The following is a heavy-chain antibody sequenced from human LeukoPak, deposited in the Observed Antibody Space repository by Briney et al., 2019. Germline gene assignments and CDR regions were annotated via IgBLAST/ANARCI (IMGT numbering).Heavy chain of an antibody. Sequence: SETLSLTCTVSGVSISSSSYYWGWIRQPPGKGLEWIGSIYYSGSAYYNPSLKSRLTISVDTSKNRFSLKLSSVTAADTAVYYCARQHVLLWFGDREEGMYYFDYWGQGTLVTVSS. V-gene: IGHV4-39*01. CDR2: IYYSGSA. D-gene: IGHD3-10*01. CDR3: ARQHVLLWFGDREEGMYYFDY. CDR1: GVSISSSSYY. J-gene: IGHJ4*02.